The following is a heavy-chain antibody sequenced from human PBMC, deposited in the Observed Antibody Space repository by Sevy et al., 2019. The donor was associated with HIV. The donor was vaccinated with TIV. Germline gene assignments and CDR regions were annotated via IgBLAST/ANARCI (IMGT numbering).Heavy chain of an antibody. D-gene: IGHD3-10*01. J-gene: IGHJ5*02. CDR1: GYIFSDYH. CDR3: VKVGVGWSAFLYH. Sequence: ASVKVSCKASGYIFSDYHIHWARQAPGQRLEWMGWINGKSGYTEYAEKFQGRLTMSRDTSISTAYIELTRLQSDDTAVYYCVKVGVGWSAFLYHWGQGTRVNVSS. V-gene: IGHV1-2*02. CDR2: INGKSGYT.